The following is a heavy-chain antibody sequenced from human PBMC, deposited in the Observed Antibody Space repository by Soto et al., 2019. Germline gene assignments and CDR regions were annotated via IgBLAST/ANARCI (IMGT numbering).Heavy chain of an antibody. J-gene: IGHJ3*02. Sequence: GASVKVSCKASGYTFTGYYMHWVRQAPGQGLEWMGWINPNSGGTNYALKFQGWVTMTRDTSISAAYMERSRLRSDDTAVYYCARVSRVRGDAFHIWGPGTMGTVS. V-gene: IGHV1-2*04. CDR1: GYTFTGYY. D-gene: IGHD3-10*01. CDR3: ARVSRVRGDAFHI. CDR2: INPNSGGT.